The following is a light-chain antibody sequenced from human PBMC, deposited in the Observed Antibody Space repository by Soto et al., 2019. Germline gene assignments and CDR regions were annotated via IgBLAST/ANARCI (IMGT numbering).Light chain of an antibody. J-gene: IGKJ5*01. V-gene: IGKV3-11*01. CDR3: QQRSNWSIT. CDR2: DAS. CDR1: QSVSSY. Sequence: EIVLTQSPATLSLSPVERATLSCRASQSVSSYLAWYQQKPGQAPRLLIYDASNRATGIPARVSGSGSGTDFTLTISSLEPEDFAVYYCQQRSNWSITFGQGTRLEIK.